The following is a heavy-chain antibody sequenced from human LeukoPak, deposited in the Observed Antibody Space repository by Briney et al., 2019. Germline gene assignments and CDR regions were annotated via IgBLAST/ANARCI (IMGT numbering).Heavy chain of an antibody. CDR1: GFTFSSYG. V-gene: IGHV3-23*01. CDR2: ISGSGGST. J-gene: IGHJ4*02. CDR3: ARAHYYDSSGLDF. D-gene: IGHD3-22*01. Sequence: GGSLRLSCAASGFTFSSYGMSWVRQAPGKGLEWVSAISGSGGSTYYADSVKGRFTISRDNSKNTLYLQMSSLRAEDTAVYYCARAHYYDSSGLDFWGQGTLVTVSS.